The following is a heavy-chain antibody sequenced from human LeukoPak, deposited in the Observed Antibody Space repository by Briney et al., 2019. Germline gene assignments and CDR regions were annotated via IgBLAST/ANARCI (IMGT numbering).Heavy chain of an antibody. J-gene: IGHJ4*02. CDR2: INHSGST. CDR1: GGSFSGYY. CDR3: ARGRISGPSLGY. Sequence: PSETLSLTCAVYGGSFSGYYWSWIRQPPGKGLEWIGEINHSGSTNYNPSLKSRVTISVDTSKNQFSLKLSSVTAADTAVYYCARGRISGPSLGYWGQGTLVTVSS. D-gene: IGHD3-16*01. V-gene: IGHV4-34*01.